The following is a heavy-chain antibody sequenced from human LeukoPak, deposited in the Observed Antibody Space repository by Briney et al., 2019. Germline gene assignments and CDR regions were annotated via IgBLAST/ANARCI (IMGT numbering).Heavy chain of an antibody. Sequence: GGSLRLSCAASGFTFSSYSMNWVRQAPGKGLEWVSSISSSSSYIYYADSVKGRFTISRDNARNSLFLQMNSLRAEDTAVYYCARGTPTTRDFDYWGQGTLVTVSS. CDR2: ISSSSSYI. CDR1: GFTFSSYS. J-gene: IGHJ4*02. D-gene: IGHD4-11*01. CDR3: ARGTPTTRDFDY. V-gene: IGHV3-21*01.